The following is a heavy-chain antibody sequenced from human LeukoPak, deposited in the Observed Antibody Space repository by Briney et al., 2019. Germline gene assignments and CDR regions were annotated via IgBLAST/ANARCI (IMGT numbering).Heavy chain of an antibody. Sequence: GASVKVSCKASGYTFIGYYIHWVRQAPGQGLEWMGWINPNSGVTNYGQKFQGRVTMTRDTSISTAYMDLSRLRSDDTAVYFCAITYTSGSGDAFDVWGQGTMVAVSS. J-gene: IGHJ3*01. CDR3: AITYTSGSGDAFDV. D-gene: IGHD6-19*01. CDR1: GYTFIGYY. V-gene: IGHV1-2*02. CDR2: INPNSGVT.